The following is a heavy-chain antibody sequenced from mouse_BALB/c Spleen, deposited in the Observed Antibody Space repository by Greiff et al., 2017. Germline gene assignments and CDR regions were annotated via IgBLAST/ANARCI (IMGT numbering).Heavy chain of an antibody. CDR1: GFTFSSYA. CDR3: ARGPYYY. D-gene: IGHD1-1*01. J-gene: IGHJ3*01. Sequence: EVQRVESGGGLVKPGGSLKLSCAASGFTFSSYAMSWVRQSPEKRLEWVAEISSGGSYTYYPDTVTGRFTISRDNAKNTLYLEMSSLRSEDTAMYYCARGPYYYWGQGTLVTVSA. CDR2: ISSGGSYT. V-gene: IGHV5-9-4*01.